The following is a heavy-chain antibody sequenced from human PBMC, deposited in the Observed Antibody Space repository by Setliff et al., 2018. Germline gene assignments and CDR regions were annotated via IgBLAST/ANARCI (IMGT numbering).Heavy chain of an antibody. CDR3: ARGGSYRPYAFDI. CDR1: GDSISSGSYY. J-gene: IGHJ3*02. D-gene: IGHD1-26*01. CDR2: FHTGGST. V-gene: IGHV4-61*09. Sequence: LSLTCTVSGDSISSGSYYWTWIRQPAGKGLEWIGHFHTGGSTNYNRSLRSRVTISLDTSKNQFSLTVTSVTAADTAVYYCARGGSYRPYAFDIWGQGTMVTVSS.